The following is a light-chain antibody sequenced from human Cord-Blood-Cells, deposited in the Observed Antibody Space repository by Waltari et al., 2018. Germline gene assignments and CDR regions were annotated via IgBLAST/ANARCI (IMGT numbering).Light chain of an antibody. CDR3: CSYAGSYTFEV. V-gene: IGLV2-11*01. CDR2: DVS. CDR1: SSDVGGYNY. Sequence: QSALTQPRSVSGPPGQPVTISCTGTSSDVGGYNYVSWYQQHPGKAPKLMIYDVSKRPSGVPDRFSGSKSGNTASLTISGLQAEDEADYYCCSYAGSYTFEVFGGGTKLTVL. J-gene: IGLJ3*02.